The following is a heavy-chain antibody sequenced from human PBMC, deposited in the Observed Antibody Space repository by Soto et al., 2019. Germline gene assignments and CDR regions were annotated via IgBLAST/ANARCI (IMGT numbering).Heavy chain of an antibody. CDR2: IWYDGSNK. D-gene: IGHD4-17*01. V-gene: IGHV3-33*01. CDR3: AAAVDYGDLPFDY. Sequence: SLRLSCAASGFTFSSYGMHWVRQAPGKGLEWVAVIWYDGSNKYYADSVKGRFTISRDNSKNTLYLQMNSLRAEDTAVYYCAAAVDYGDLPFDYWGQGTLVTVSS. CDR1: GFTFSSYG. J-gene: IGHJ4*02.